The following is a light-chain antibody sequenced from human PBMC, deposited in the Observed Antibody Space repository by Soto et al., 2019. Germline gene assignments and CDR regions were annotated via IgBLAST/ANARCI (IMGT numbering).Light chain of an antibody. CDR3: QQYNDWYT. V-gene: IGKV3-15*01. J-gene: IGKJ2*01. CDR2: GAS. Sequence: IVMTQSPATLSVSPGQRATLSCRASLSVSSNLAWYQHKPGQAPRLLIYGASTRATGIPARFSGSGSGTEFTLTINSLQSEDFAFYYCQQYNDWYTFGQETKLEIK. CDR1: LSVSSN.